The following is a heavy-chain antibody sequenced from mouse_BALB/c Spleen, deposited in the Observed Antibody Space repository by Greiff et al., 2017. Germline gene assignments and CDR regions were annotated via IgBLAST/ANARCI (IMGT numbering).Heavy chain of an antibody. CDR2: IDPANGNT. Sequence: VQLQQSGAELVKPGASVKLSCTASGFNIKDTYMHWVKQRPEQGLEWIGRIDPANGNTKYDPKFQGKATITADTSSNTAYLQLSSLTSEDTAVYYCASISTMITEGVAYWGQGTLVTVSA. CDR3: ASISTMITEGVAY. J-gene: IGHJ3*01. D-gene: IGHD2-4*01. V-gene: IGHV14-3*02. CDR1: GFNIKDTY.